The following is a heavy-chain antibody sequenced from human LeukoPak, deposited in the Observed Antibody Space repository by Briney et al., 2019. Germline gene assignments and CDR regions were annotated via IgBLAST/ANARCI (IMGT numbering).Heavy chain of an antibody. D-gene: IGHD3-10*01. CDR1: GYSISSGYY. CDR3: ARTSYYGSGSWYFDV. V-gene: IGHV4-38-2*02. CDR2: IYHSGST. Sequence: SETLSLTCTVSGYSISSGYYWGWIRQPPGKGLEWIGSIYHSGSTYYNPSLKSRVTISVDTSKNQFSLKLNSVTAADTALYYCARTSYYGSGSWYFDVWGRGALVSVSS. J-gene: IGHJ2*01.